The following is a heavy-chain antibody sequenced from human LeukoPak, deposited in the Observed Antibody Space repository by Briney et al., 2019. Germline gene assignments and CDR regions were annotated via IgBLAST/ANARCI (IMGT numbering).Heavy chain of an antibody. CDR2: ISYDGSNK. J-gene: IGHJ2*01. Sequence: QPGGSLRLSCAASGFTFSSYAMHWVRQAPGKGLEWVAVISYDGSNKYYADSVKGRFTISRDNSKNTLYLQMNSLRAEDTAVYYCAKEDYGDYRALFWYFDLWGRGTLVTVSS. CDR1: GFTFSSYA. CDR3: AKEDYGDYRALFWYFDL. D-gene: IGHD4-17*01. V-gene: IGHV3-30-3*01.